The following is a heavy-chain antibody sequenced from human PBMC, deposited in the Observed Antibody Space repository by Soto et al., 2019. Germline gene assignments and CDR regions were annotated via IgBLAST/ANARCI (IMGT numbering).Heavy chain of an antibody. Sequence: GGSLRLSCAASGFTFSSYAMHWVRQAPGKGLEWVAVISYDGSNKYYADSVKGRFTISRDNSKNTLYLQMNSLRAEDTAVYYCARVGYGDYRYYYYYGMDVWGQGTTVTVSS. CDR2: ISYDGSNK. D-gene: IGHD4-17*01. CDR3: ARVGYGDYRYYYYYGMDV. J-gene: IGHJ6*02. CDR1: GFTFSSYA. V-gene: IGHV3-30-3*01.